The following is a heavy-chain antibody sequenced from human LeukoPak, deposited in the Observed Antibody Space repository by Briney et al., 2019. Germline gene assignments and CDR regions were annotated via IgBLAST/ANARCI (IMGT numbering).Heavy chain of an antibody. J-gene: IGHJ5*02. CDR3: AKERVAVAGKPNWFGP. Sequence: PGGSLRLSCAASGFTFSSYAMSWVRQAPGKGLEWVSAISGSGGSTYYADSVKGRFTISRDNSKNTLYLQMNSLRAEDTAVYYCAKERVAVAGKPNWFGPWGQGTLVAVSS. CDR1: GFTFSSYA. D-gene: IGHD6-19*01. V-gene: IGHV3-23*01. CDR2: ISGSGGST.